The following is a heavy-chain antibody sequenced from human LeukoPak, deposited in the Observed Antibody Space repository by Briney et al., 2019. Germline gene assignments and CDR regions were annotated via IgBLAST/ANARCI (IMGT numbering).Heavy chain of an antibody. D-gene: IGHD3-22*01. CDR1: GFTFSSYA. J-gene: IGHJ4*02. CDR2: ISGSGHST. Sequence: AGSLRLSCAASGFTFSSYAMSWVRQAPGKGLEWVSAISGSGHSTDYADSVKGRFTISRDNSKNTLYLEMNSLRAEDAAVYYCVRDFHVRLYDTRGYSYWGQGTLVTVSS. V-gene: IGHV3-23*01. CDR3: VRDFHVRLYDTRGYSY.